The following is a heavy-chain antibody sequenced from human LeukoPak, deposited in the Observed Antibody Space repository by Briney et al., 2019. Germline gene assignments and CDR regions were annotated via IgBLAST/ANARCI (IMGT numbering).Heavy chain of an antibody. D-gene: IGHD2-2*01. CDR3: ARPRDADAFDI. CDR2: ISAYNGNT. Sequence: ASVKVSCKASGGTFSSYAISWVRQAPGQGLEWMGWISAYNGNTNYAQKLQGRVTMTTDTSTSTAYMELRSLRSDDTAVYYCARPRDADAFDIWGQGTMVTVSS. V-gene: IGHV1-18*01. J-gene: IGHJ3*02. CDR1: GGTFSSYA.